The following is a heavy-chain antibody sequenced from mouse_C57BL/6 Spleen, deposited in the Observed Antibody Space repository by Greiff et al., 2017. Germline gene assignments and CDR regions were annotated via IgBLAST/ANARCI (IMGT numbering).Heavy chain of an antibody. V-gene: IGHV1-81*01. D-gene: IGHD2-1*01. CDR3: ARTGGNGGFYYAMDY. J-gene: IGHJ4*01. CDR2: IYPRSGNT. Sequence: VQLQQSGAELARPGASVKLSCKASGYTFTSYGISWVKQRTGQGLEWIGEIYPRSGNTYYNEKFKGKATLTADKSSSTAYMELRSLTSGDSAVYFCARTGGNGGFYYAMDYWGQGTSVTVSS. CDR1: GYTFTSYG.